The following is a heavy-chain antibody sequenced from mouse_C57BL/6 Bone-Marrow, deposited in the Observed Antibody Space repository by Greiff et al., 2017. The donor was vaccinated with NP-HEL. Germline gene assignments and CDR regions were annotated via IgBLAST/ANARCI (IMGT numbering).Heavy chain of an antibody. CDR1: GFTFSSYG. CDR2: ISSGGSYT. V-gene: IGHV5-6*01. J-gene: IGHJ2*01. CDR3: ARQRYGSSRCFDY. Sequence: EVQLVESGGDLVKPGGSLKLSCAASGFTFSSYGMSWVRQTPDQRLEWVAIISSGGSYTYYPDNLKGRFTISGDNSKNTPYLQMSRLKSEDTAMYYCARQRYGSSRCFDYWGQGTTLTVSS. D-gene: IGHD1-1*01.